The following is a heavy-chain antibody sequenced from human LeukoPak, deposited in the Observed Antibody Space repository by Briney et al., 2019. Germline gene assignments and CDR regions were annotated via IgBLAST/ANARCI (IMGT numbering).Heavy chain of an antibody. CDR1: GYTFTGYY. V-gene: IGHV1-2*02. CDR2: INPNSGGT. J-gene: IGHJ5*02. Sequence: ASVKVSCKASGYTFTGYYMHWVRQAPGQGLEWMGWINPNSGGTNYAQKFQGRVTMTRDTSISTAYMELSRLRSDDTAVYYCARDSQIVITGITFLPAFWFDPWGQGTLVTVSS. CDR3: ARDSQIVITGITFLPAFWFDP. D-gene: IGHD1/OR15-1a*01.